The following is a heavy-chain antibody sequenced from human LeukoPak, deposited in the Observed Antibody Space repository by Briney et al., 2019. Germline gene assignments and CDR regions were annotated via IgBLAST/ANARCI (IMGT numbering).Heavy chain of an antibody. D-gene: IGHD5-18*01. CDR2: ISSSGSTI. Sequence: PGGSLRLSCAASGFTFSSYEMNWVRQAPGKGLEWVSYISSSGSTIYYADSVKGRFTISRDNAKNSLYLQMNSLRAEDTAVYYCARSGGLDTRYGYGYWGQGTLVTVSS. CDR3: ARSGGLDTRYGYGY. CDR1: GFTFSSYE. J-gene: IGHJ4*02. V-gene: IGHV3-48*03.